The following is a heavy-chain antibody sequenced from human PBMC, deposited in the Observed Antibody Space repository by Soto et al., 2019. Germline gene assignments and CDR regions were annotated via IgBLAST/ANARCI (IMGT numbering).Heavy chain of an antibody. CDR3: AKDPLYNWNDEISYYYYMDV. CDR1: GFTFRSFA. CDR2: ISRSGAGA. D-gene: IGHD1-1*01. J-gene: IGHJ6*03. Sequence: PGGSLRLSCAASGFTFRSFAMHWVRQAPGKGLEWVSAISRSGAGAYYADSLKGRFTISRDNSKNTLYLQMNSLRAEDTAVYYCAKDPLYNWNDEISYYYYMDVWGKGTTVTVSS. V-gene: IGHV3-23*01.